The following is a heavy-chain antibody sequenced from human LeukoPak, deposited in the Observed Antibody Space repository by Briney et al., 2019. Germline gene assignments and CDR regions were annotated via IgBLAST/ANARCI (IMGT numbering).Heavy chain of an antibody. Sequence: ASVKVSCKASGYTFTSYDINWVRQATGQGLEWMGWINPNSGGTNYAQKFQGRVTMTRDTSISTAYMELSRLRSDDTAVYYCASLSSGWYWGGFDYWGQGTLVTVSS. D-gene: IGHD6-19*01. CDR1: GYTFTSYD. J-gene: IGHJ4*02. V-gene: IGHV1-2*02. CDR3: ASLSSGWYWGGFDY. CDR2: INPNSGGT.